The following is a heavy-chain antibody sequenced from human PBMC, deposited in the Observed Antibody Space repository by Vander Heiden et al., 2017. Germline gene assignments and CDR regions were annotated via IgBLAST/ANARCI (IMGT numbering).Heavy chain of an antibody. CDR1: GSTFSCCW. D-gene: IGHD6-19*01. CDR2: NKEEGSDK. V-gene: IGHV3-7*01. J-gene: IGHJ4*02. Sequence: EVQLLEPGGGLVQPGGSLRLSCAASGSTFSCCWLRWVCQAPGKGLEWVASNKEEGSDKFYVDSVKGRFTIARDNAKNALYLQRNSLRAEDTAVYYCASEYTSGQWGQGTLVTVSS. CDR3: ASEYTSGQ.